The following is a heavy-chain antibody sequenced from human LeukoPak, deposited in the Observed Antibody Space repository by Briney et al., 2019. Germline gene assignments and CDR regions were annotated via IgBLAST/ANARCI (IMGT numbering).Heavy chain of an antibody. J-gene: IGHJ5*02. Sequence: PGGSLRLSCAASGFTFSSYAMHGVRQAPGKGLEWVAVISYDGSNKYYADSVKGRFTISRDNSKNTLYLQMNSLRAEDTAVYYCARGKWFGELPPPWFDPWGQGTLVTVTS. CDR1: GFTFSSYA. V-gene: IGHV3-30*04. D-gene: IGHD3-10*01. CDR3: ARGKWFGELPPPWFDP. CDR2: ISYDGSNK.